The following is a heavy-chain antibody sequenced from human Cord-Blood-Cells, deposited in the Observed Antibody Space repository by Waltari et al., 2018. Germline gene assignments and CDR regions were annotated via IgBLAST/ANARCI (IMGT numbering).Heavy chain of an antibody. J-gene: IGHJ4*02. CDR2: IYHSGST. D-gene: IGHD2-21*01. V-gene: IGHV4-38-2*01. Sequence: QVQLQESGPGLVKPSETLSLTCAVSGYSISSGYYWGWIRQPPGKGLEWIGSIYHSGSTYYNPSLKSRVTISVDTSKNQFSLKLGSVTAADTAVYYCARSGVGFCGGDCYWFDYWGQGTLVTVSS. CDR3: ARSGVGFCGGDCYWFDY. CDR1: GYSISSGYY.